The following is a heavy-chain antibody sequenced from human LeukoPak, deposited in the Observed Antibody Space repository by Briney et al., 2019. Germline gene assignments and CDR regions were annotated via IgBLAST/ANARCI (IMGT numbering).Heavy chain of an antibody. J-gene: IGHJ6*02. Sequence: PGGSLRLSCAASGFTFSSYAMHWVRQAPGKGLEWVAVISYDGSNKYYADSVKGRFTISRDNSKNTLYLQMNSLRAGDTAVYYCARDFYVVVVPAAISRLYYYYYGMDVWGQGTTVTVSS. CDR3: ARDFYVVVVPAAISRLYYYYYGMDV. D-gene: IGHD2-2*02. CDR2: ISYDGSNK. CDR1: GFTFSSYA. V-gene: IGHV3-30-3*01.